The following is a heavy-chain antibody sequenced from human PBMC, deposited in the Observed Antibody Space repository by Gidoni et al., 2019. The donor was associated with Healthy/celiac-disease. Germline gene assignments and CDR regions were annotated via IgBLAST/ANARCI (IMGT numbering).Heavy chain of an antibody. CDR3: AREQSRYFDWHYFDY. J-gene: IGHJ4*02. Sequence: EVQLVESGGGLVQPGGSLRLSCAASGFTFSSYWMSWVRQAPGKGLEWVANIKQDGSEKYYVDSVKGRFTISRDNAKNSLYLQMNSLRAEDTAVYYCAREQSRYFDWHYFDYWGQGTLVTVSS. D-gene: IGHD3-9*01. V-gene: IGHV3-7*03. CDR1: GFTFSSYW. CDR2: IKQDGSEK.